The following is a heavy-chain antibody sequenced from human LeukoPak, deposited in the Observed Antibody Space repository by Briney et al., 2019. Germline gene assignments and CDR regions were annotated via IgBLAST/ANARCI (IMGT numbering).Heavy chain of an antibody. CDR3: AKLLNDYGDYYFDY. CDR2: ISGSSGST. V-gene: IGHV3-23*01. Sequence: GGSLRLSCAASGFTFSIYAMSRVRQAPGKGLEWVSAISGSSGSTYYADSVKGRFTISRDNSKNTLYLQMNSLRAEDTAVYYCAKLLNDYGDYYFDYWGQGTLVTVSS. CDR1: GFTFSIYA. D-gene: IGHD4-17*01. J-gene: IGHJ4*02.